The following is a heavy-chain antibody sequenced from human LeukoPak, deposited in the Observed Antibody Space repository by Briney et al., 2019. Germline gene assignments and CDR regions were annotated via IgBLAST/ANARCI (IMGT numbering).Heavy chain of an antibody. CDR1: GYTFTGYY. J-gene: IGHJ4*02. Sequence: AAVKVSCKASGYTFTGYYMHWVRQAPGQGLEWMGWINPNSGGTNYAQKFQGRVTMTRDTSISTAYMELSRLRSDDTAVYYCARQRQRPYYFDYWGQGTLVTVSS. CDR2: INPNSGGT. CDR3: ARQRQRPYYFDY. V-gene: IGHV1-2*02.